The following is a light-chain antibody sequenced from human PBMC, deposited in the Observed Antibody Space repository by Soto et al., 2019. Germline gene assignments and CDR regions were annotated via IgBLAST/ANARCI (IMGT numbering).Light chain of an antibody. Sequence: QSALTQPASVFGSPGQSITISCTGTSSDVGGYNFVSWYQQHPGKAPKLMIYEVSSRPSGVSNRFSGSKSGNTASLTISGLQPEDEADYYCSSYTTSSTLXFGTGNKVTV. J-gene: IGLJ1*01. CDR1: SSDVGGYNF. V-gene: IGLV2-14*03. CDR3: SSYTTSSTLX. CDR2: EVS.